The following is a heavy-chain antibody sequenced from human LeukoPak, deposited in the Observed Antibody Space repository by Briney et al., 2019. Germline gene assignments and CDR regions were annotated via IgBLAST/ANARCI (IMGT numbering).Heavy chain of an antibody. CDR3: AKVSKFRRYYFDY. CDR1: GFTFSSYA. CDR2: ISGSGGST. J-gene: IGHJ4*02. Sequence: GGSLRLSCAASGFTFSSYAMSWVRQAPGKGLEWVSAISGSGGSTYYADSVKGRFPISRDNSKNTLYLQMNSLRAEDTAVYYCAKVSKFRRYYFDYWGQGTLVTVSS. D-gene: IGHD5/OR15-5a*01. V-gene: IGHV3-23*01.